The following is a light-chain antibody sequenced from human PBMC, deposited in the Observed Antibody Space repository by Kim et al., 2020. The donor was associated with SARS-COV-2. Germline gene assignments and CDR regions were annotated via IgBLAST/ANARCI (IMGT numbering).Light chain of an antibody. V-gene: IGKV3-20*01. CDR2: GVS. CDR3: QRYGSSLFT. CDR1: QSVSSSY. Sequence: EIVLTQSPGTLSLSPGERATLSCRASQSVSSSYLAWYQQKPGQAPRLLIYGVSSRATGIPDRFSGSGSGTDFTLTISRLEPEDYAVYYCQRYGSSLFTFGPGTKVDIK. J-gene: IGKJ3*01.